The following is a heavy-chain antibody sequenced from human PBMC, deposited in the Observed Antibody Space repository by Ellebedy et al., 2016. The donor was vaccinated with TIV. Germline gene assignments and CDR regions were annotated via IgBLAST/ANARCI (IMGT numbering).Heavy chain of an antibody. V-gene: IGHV3-48*02. J-gene: IGHJ4*02. CDR3: ARGSWYSGY. Sequence: GESLKISXAASGFTFSSYSMNWVRQAPGKGLEWVSYISSSSSTIYYADSVKGRFTISRDNAKNSLYLQMNSLRDEDTAVYYCARGSWYSGYWGQGTLVTVSS. CDR2: ISSSSSTI. CDR1: GFTFSSYS. D-gene: IGHD6-13*01.